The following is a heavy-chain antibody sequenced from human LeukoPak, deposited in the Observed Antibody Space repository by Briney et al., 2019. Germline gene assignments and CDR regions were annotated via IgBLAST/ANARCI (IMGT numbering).Heavy chain of an antibody. CDR3: AKEKLPSGYSFLTDY. D-gene: IGHD5-18*01. CDR2: ISYDGPNK. J-gene: IGHJ4*02. CDR1: GFTFNSYG. V-gene: IGHV3-30*18. Sequence: GRSLRLSCAASGFTFNSYGMHWVRQAPGKGLGWVAVISYDGPNKYYADSVKGRFTISRDDSKSTLYLQMNSLRPEDTAVYYCAKEKLPSGYSFLTDYWGQGTLVTVSS.